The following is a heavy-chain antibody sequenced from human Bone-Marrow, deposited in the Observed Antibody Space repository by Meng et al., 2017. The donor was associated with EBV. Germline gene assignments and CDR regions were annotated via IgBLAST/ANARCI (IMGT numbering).Heavy chain of an antibody. V-gene: IGHV4-34*01. Sequence: QAQLQQWGAGLLKPSGTRSLTCAVYGGSVSGYYWSWIRQPPGKGLEWIGEINHSGSTNYNPSLKSRVTISVDTSKNQFSLKLSSVTAADTAVYYCARVRSVATITLFDYWGQGTLVTVSS. J-gene: IGHJ4*02. CDR3: ARVRSVATITLFDY. CDR2: INHSGST. D-gene: IGHD5-12*01. CDR1: GGSVSGYY.